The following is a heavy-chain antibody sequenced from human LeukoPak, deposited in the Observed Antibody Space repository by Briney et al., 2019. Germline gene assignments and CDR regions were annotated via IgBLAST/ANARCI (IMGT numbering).Heavy chain of an antibody. CDR1: GFTVSSNY. V-gene: IGHV3-53*01. CDR3: AKGYSSGWYLYYFDY. Sequence: PGGSLRLSCAASGFTVSSNYMSWVRQAPGKGLEWVSVIYSGGSTYYADSVKGRFTISRHNSKNTLYLQMNSLRAEDTAVYYCAKGYSSGWYLYYFDYWGQGTLVTVSS. CDR2: IYSGGST. D-gene: IGHD6-19*01. J-gene: IGHJ4*02.